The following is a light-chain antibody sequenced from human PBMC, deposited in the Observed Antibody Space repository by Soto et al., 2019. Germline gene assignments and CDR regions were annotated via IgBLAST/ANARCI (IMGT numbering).Light chain of an antibody. CDR1: SSDVGGYNY. Sequence: QSVLTQPPSASGSPGQSVTISCSGTSSDVGGYNYVSWYQQHPGKAPKLMIYEVSNRPSGVSNRFSGSKSGNTASLTISGLQTEEEADYYCCAYTSTSALYVFGTGTKVTVL. V-gene: IGLV2-14*01. J-gene: IGLJ1*01. CDR3: CAYTSTSALYV. CDR2: EVS.